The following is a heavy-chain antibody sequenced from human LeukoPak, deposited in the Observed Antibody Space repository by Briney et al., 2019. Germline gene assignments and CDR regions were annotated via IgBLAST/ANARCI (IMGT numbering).Heavy chain of an antibody. CDR2: ISAYNGNT. CDR1: GYTFTSYG. CDR3: ARVIMIVVVTADAFDI. D-gene: IGHD3-22*01. V-gene: IGHV1-18*01. Sequence: ASVKVSCKASGYTFTSYGISWVRQAPGQGLEWMGWISAYNGNTNYAQKLQGRVTMTTDTSTSTAYMELRSLRSDDTAVYYCARVIMIVVVTADAFDIWGQGTMVTVSS. J-gene: IGHJ3*02.